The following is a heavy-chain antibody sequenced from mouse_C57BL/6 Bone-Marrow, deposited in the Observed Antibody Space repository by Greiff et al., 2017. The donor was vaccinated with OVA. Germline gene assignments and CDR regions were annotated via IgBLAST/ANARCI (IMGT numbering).Heavy chain of an antibody. J-gene: IGHJ3*01. CDR2: IYPRSGNT. V-gene: IGHV1-81*01. CDR3: ARGLITTVGFAY. Sequence: QVQLQQSGAELARPGASVTLSCKASGYTFTSYGISWVKQRTGQGLEWIGEIYPRSGNTYYNEKFKGKATLTADKSSSTAYMELRSLTSEDSAVYFCARGLITTVGFAYWGQGTLVTVSA. CDR1: GYTFTSYG. D-gene: IGHD1-1*01.